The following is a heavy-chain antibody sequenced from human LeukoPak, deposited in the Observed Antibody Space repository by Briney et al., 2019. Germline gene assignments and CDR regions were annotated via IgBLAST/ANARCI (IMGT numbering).Heavy chain of an antibody. CDR1: GGSISSNSYY. CDR3: ARGESGEGWLTSPYFDY. J-gene: IGHJ4*02. Sequence: PSETLSLTCTVSGGSISSNSYYWGWIRQPPGKGLEWIGSIYYSGSTYYNPSLKSRVTMSVDTSKTQFSLKLSSVTAADTAVYYCARGESGEGWLTSPYFDYWGQGTLVTVSS. CDR2: IYYSGST. D-gene: IGHD3-10*01. V-gene: IGHV4-39*07.